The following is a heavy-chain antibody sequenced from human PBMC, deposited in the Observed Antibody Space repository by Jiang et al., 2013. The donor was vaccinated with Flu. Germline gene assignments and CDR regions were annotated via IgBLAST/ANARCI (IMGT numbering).Heavy chain of an antibody. CDR1: GYTFTDYG. CDR3: ARDYCSGGSCYSATWFDP. Sequence: GAEVKKPGASVKVSCKASGYTFTDYGITWVRQAPGQGLEWLGWISAHNGNTDYAQNFQGRVTMTIDTSTSTAYMDLRGLRSDDTAVYFCARDYCSGGSCYSATWFDPWGQGTLVTVSS. D-gene: IGHD2-15*01. J-gene: IGHJ5*02. CDR2: ISAHNGNT. V-gene: IGHV1-18*01.